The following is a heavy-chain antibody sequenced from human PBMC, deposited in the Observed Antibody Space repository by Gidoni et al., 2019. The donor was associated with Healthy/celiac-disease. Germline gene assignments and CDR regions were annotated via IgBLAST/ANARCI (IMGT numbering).Heavy chain of an antibody. J-gene: IGHJ4*02. CDR2: INHSGST. CDR3: ARGHTVTRTFDY. Sequence: QVQLQQWGAGLLKPSETLSLTCAVYGGSFSGYYCSWIRQPPGKGLEWIGEINHSGSTNYNPSLKSRVTISVDTSKNQFSMKLSSVTAADTAVYYCARGHTVTRTFDYWGQGTLVTVSS. D-gene: IGHD4-17*01. CDR1: GGSFSGYY. V-gene: IGHV4-34*01.